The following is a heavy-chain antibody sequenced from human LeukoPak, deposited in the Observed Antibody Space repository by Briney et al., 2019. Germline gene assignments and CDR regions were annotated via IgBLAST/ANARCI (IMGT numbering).Heavy chain of an antibody. V-gene: IGHV4-39*01. CDR2: IYYSGST. D-gene: IGHD6-13*01. CDR1: GGSISSSSYY. CDR3: ARHKQQPFSNRFDP. J-gene: IGHJ5*02. Sequence: KPSETLSLTCTVSGGSISSSSYYWGWIRQPPGKGLEWIGSIYYSGSTYYNPSLKSRVTISVDTSKNQFSLKLSSVTAADTAVYYCARHKQQPFSNRFDPWGQGTLVTVSS.